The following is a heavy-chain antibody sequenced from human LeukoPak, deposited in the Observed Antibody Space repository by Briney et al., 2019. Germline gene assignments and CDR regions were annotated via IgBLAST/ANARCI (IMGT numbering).Heavy chain of an antibody. V-gene: IGHV4-4*07. J-gene: IGHJ4*02. CDR2: ITASGST. CDR3: ARDKVVVAASGKYYFDY. CDR1: GAPVNNHH. D-gene: IGHD2-15*01. Sequence: PSETLSLTCSVSGAPVNNHHWDWIRQPAGKGLEWIGRITASGSTNYTPSLRSRVTISVDKSKNQLFLRLASVTAADTAVYYCARDKVVVAASGKYYFDYWGQGTLVAVSS.